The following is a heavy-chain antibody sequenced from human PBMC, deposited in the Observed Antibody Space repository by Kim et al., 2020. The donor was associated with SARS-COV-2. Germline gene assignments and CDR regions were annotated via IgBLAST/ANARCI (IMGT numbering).Heavy chain of an antibody. CDR3: ARKHFYGPGYKGPYYGMDV. CDR2: IIPIFGTT. D-gene: IGHD3-10*01. J-gene: IGHJ6*02. CDR1: GGTFSTYS. Sequence: SVKVSCKASGGTFSTYSINWVRQAPGQGLEWMGGIIPIFGTTNYAQRFQARVSITADKSTTTAYMELSSLRSDDTAVYYCARKHFYGPGYKGPYYGMDVWGQGTTIIVSS. V-gene: IGHV1-69*06.